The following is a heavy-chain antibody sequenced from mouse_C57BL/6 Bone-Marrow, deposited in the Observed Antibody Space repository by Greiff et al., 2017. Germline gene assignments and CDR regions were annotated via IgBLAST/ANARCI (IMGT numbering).Heavy chain of an antibody. Sequence: QVQLQQSGPELVKPGASVQISCKASGYAFSSSWMNWVKQRPGKGLEWIGRIYPGDGDTNYNGKFKGKATLTADKSSSTAYMQLSSLTSEDSAVYCCARGYFDVWGTGTTVTVSS. CDR3: ARGYFDV. CDR2: IYPGDGDT. V-gene: IGHV1-82*01. CDR1: GYAFSSSW. J-gene: IGHJ1*03.